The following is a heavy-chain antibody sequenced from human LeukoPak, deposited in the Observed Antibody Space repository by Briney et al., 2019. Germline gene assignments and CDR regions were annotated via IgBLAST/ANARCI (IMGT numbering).Heavy chain of an antibody. D-gene: IGHD5-18*01. V-gene: IGHV3-11*01. CDR2: ISSSGSTI. Sequence: GGSLRLSCAASGFTLGDYYMSWIRQAPGKGLEWVSYISSSGSTIYYADSVKGRFTISRDNAKNSLYLQMNSLRAEDTAVYYCARDLWGWGYSYGYTDYWGQGTLVTVSS. CDR3: ARDLWGWGYSYGYTDY. J-gene: IGHJ4*02. CDR1: GFTLGDYY.